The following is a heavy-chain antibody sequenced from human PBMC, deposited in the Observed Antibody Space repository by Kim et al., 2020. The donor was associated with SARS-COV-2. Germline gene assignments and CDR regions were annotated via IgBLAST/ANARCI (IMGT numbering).Heavy chain of an antibody. CDR1: GGSISSGGYY. V-gene: IGHV4-31*03. J-gene: IGHJ4*02. CDR3: ARRKGYGSGGSCYVGFLGFDY. D-gene: IGHD2-15*01. CDR2: IYYSGST. Sequence: SETLSLTCTVSGGSISSGGYYWSWIRQHPGKGLEWIGYIYYSGSTYYNPSLKSRVTISVDTSKNQFSLKLSSVTAADTAAYYCARRKGYGSGGSCYVGFLGFDYWGQGTLVTVSS.